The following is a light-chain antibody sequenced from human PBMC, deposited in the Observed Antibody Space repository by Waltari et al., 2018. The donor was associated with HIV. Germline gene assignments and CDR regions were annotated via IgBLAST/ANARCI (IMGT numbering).Light chain of an antibody. CDR1: QSVSSNF. V-gene: IGKV3-20*01. CDR2: GAS. CDR3: QQYGSSPRT. J-gene: IGKJ1*01. Sequence: EVVLTQSPGPLSLSPGERATFSCRARQSVSSNFVAWYQQKPGQAPRPLIYGASSRASGIPDRFSGSGSGTDFTRTISRLEPEDFAVYYCQQYGSSPRTFGQGTQVEIK.